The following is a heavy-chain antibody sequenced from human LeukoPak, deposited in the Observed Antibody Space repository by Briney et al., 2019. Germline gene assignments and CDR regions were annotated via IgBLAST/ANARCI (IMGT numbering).Heavy chain of an antibody. CDR3: ARDHHRRLYDSQARDTFDI. CDR2: ISSSSSYI. J-gene: IGHJ3*02. D-gene: IGHD3-22*01. CDR1: GFTFSSYS. V-gene: IGHV3-21*01. Sequence: GGSLRLSCAASGFTFSSYSMNWVRQAPGKGLEWVSSISSSSSYIYYADSVKGRFTISRDNAKNSLYLQMNSLRAEDTAVYYCARDHHRRLYDSQARDTFDIWGQGTMVTVSS.